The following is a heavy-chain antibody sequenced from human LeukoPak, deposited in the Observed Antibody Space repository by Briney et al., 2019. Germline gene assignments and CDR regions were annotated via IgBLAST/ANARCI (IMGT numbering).Heavy chain of an antibody. Sequence: SETLSLTCTVSGASIISSIYYWGWIRQPPGKGLEWIGTIYYSGSTYYNPSLNSRVTISIDTSKNQFSLKLSSVTAADTAVYYCARKDYYYMDVWGKGTTVTISS. V-gene: IGHV4-39*07. CDR2: IYYSGST. CDR3: ARKDYYYMDV. J-gene: IGHJ6*03. CDR1: GASIISSIYY.